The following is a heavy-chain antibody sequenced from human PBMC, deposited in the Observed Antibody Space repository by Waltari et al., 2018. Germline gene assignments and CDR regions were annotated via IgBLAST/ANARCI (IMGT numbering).Heavy chain of an antibody. J-gene: IGHJ6*02. D-gene: IGHD6-13*01. V-gene: IGHV3-53*01. Sequence: EVQLVESGGGLIQPGGSLRLSCAASGFTVSSNYMSWVRQAPGKGLEWVSVIYSGGRPYYADSVKGRFTISSDNSKNTLYLQMNSLRAEDTAVYYCARDSPYSSSWYPIAVAAPYYYGMDVWGQGTTVTVSS. CDR1: GFTVSSNY. CDR2: IYSGGRP. CDR3: ARDSPYSSSWYPIAVAAPYYYGMDV.